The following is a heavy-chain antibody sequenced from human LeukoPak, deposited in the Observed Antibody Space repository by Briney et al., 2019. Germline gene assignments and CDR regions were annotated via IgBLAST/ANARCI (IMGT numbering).Heavy chain of an antibody. J-gene: IGHJ4*02. CDR1: GFTFSSYE. CDR2: ISATGNTI. Sequence: GGSLRLSCAASGFTFSSYEMNWVRQAPGKGLEWVSYISATGNTIFYADSVKGRFTVSRDNAKNSLYLQMNSLRAEDTAVYYCARRYCSSTSCLLDYWGQGTLVTVSS. CDR3: ARRYCSSTSCLLDY. V-gene: IGHV3-48*03. D-gene: IGHD2-2*01.